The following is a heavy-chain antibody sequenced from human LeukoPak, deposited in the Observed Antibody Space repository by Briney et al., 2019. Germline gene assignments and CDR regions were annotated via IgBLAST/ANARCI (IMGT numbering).Heavy chain of an antibody. CDR2: ISSASSTM. CDR3: ASGVWGSSSRYLDH. D-gene: IGHD6-6*01. V-gene: IGHV3-48*01. Sequence: PGGSLRLSCAASGITFSSYSMHWVRQAPGKGLEWVSYISSASSTMYYADSVRGRFTISRDNAKNSLYLQMNSPRAEDTAVYYCASGVWGSSSRYLDHLGQGTLVTVSS. J-gene: IGHJ4*02. CDR1: GITFSSYS.